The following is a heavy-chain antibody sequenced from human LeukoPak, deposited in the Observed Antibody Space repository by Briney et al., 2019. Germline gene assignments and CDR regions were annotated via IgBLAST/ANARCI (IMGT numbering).Heavy chain of an antibody. CDR3: AKDVGYYYGSGSYYNV. J-gene: IGHJ1*01. Sequence: GSLRLSCAASGFTFSSYAMSWVRQAPGKGLEWVSAISGSGGTTYYADSVKGRFTISRDNSKNTLYLQMNSLRAEDTAVYYCAKDVGYYYGSGSYYNVWGQGTLVTVSS. CDR2: ISGSGGTT. V-gene: IGHV3-23*01. D-gene: IGHD3-10*01. CDR1: GFTFSSYA.